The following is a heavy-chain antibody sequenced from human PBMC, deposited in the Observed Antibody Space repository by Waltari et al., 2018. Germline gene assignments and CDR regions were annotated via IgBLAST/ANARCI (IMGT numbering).Heavy chain of an antibody. CDR1: GFTFGSYA. V-gene: IGHV3-23*04. CDR3: TYSTYSYGSGLDQ. D-gene: IGHD3-10*01. Sequence: EGQLVESGGGLVKPGESLSLSCGGSGFTFGSYAMTWVRQGPGKGLEWVSSINTRGTSTYYADAVKGRFIVSRDNSESTLSLQMNSLRAEDTALYFCTYSTYSYGSGLDQWGQGTLVTVSS. CDR2: INTRGTST. J-gene: IGHJ4*02.